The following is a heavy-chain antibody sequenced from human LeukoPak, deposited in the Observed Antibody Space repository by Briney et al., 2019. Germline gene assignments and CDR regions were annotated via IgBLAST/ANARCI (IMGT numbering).Heavy chain of an antibody. V-gene: IGHV3-21*01. D-gene: IGHD5-18*01. CDR3: ARGLGTGYSYGNLDY. Sequence: GGSLRLSCAASGFTFSSYSMNWVRQAPGKGLEWVSSISSSSSYIYYADSVKGRFTISRENAKNSLYLQMNSLRAEDTAVYYCARGLGTGYSYGNLDYWGQGTLVTVSS. CDR1: GFTFSSYS. CDR2: ISSSSSYI. J-gene: IGHJ4*02.